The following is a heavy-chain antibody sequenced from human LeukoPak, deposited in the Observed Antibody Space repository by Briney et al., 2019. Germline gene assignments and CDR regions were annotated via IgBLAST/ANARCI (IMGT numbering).Heavy chain of an antibody. CDR2: INHSGST. CDR3: ARVPYYDILTGYPYYFDY. D-gene: IGHD3-9*01. Sequence: PSETLSLTCAVYGGSFSGYYWSWIRQPPGKGLEWIREINHSGSTNYNPSLKSRVTISVDTSKNQFSLKLSSVTAADTAVYYCARVPYYDILTGYPYYFDYWGQGTLVTVSS. CDR1: GGSFSGYY. J-gene: IGHJ4*02. V-gene: IGHV4-34*01.